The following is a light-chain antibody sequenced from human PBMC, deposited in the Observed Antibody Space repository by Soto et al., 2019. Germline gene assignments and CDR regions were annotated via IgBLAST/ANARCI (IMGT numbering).Light chain of an antibody. J-gene: IGKJ5*01. Sequence: DIKMTQSPSTLSASVGDKVTITCRASQSISSWLAWYQQKPGKAPKLLIYDASSLDSGVPYRLSGSGSGTDFTLTISSLQPDDFATYYCQKYNSYPLTCGQGTRLEIK. CDR2: DAS. CDR1: QSISSW. V-gene: IGKV1-5*01. CDR3: QKYNSYPLT.